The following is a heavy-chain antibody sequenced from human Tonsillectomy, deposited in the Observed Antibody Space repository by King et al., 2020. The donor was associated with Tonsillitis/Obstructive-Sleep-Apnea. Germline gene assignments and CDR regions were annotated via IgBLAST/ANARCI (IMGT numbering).Heavy chain of an antibody. Sequence: VQLVQSGAEVKKPGESLRISCKGSGYSFTTYWISWVRQMPGKGLEWMGRIDPTDSYTRYSPSFQGHVTISADKSITTAYLQWSSLKASDTATYYCARPSRYYDSELIQYYFDYWGQGTLVTVSS. V-gene: IGHV5-10-1*01. D-gene: IGHD3-3*01. CDR1: GYSFTTYW. J-gene: IGHJ4*02. CDR2: IDPTDSYT. CDR3: ARPSRYYDSELIQYYFDY.